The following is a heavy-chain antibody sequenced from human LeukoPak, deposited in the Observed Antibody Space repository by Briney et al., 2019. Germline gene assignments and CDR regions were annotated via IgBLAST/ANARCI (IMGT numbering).Heavy chain of an antibody. CDR1: GFTFSSYS. V-gene: IGHV3-48*04. D-gene: IGHD4-17*01. CDR3: ARGNGDYFPKPVFDY. CDR2: ISSSSSTI. Sequence: GGSLRLSCAASGFTFSSYSVNWVRQAPGKGLEWVSYISSSSSTIYYADSVKGRFTISRDNAKNSLYLQMNSLRAEDTAVYYCARGNGDYFPKPVFDYWGQGTLVTVSS. J-gene: IGHJ4*02.